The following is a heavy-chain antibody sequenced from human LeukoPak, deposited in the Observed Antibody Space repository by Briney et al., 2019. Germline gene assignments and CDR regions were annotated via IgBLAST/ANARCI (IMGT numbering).Heavy chain of an antibody. J-gene: IGHJ3*02. V-gene: IGHV3-48*03. Sequence: GGSLRLSCAASGFTFSSYEMNWVRQAPGKGLGWGSYISSSGSTIYYADSVKGRFTISRDNANNSLYLQMNSLRAEDTAVYYCARDRQRWLQSPNDAFDIWGQGTMVTVSS. CDR3: ARDRQRWLQSPNDAFDI. CDR2: ISSSGSTI. CDR1: GFTFSSYE. D-gene: IGHD5-24*01.